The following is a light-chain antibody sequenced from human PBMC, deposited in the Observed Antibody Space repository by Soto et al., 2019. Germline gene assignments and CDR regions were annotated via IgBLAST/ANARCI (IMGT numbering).Light chain of an antibody. CDR1: RSIISSY. CDR2: GVS. J-gene: IGKJ2*01. Sequence: EVLLTQSPGTLSLSPGEGATLSCRASRSIISSYLAWYQHKPGQAPRLLIYGVSSRATGVPDRFSGSGSGTDFTLTISRLEPEDFAVYYCQQYGNSVPFTFGQGTKVDIK. V-gene: IGKV3-20*01. CDR3: QQYGNSVPFT.